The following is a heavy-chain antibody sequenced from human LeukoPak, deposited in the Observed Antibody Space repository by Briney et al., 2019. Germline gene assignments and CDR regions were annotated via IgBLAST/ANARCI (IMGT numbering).Heavy chain of an antibody. CDR2: IYYSGST. CDR1: GGSISSSSYY. Sequence: PSETLSLTCTVSGGSISSSSYYWGWIRQPPGKGLEWIGSIYYSGSTYYNPSLKSRVTISVDTSKNQFSLKLSSVTAADTAVYYCATHYDYVWGSYRSDYWGQGTLVTVSS. J-gene: IGHJ4*02. CDR3: ATHYDYVWGSYRSDY. D-gene: IGHD3-16*02. V-gene: IGHV4-39*07.